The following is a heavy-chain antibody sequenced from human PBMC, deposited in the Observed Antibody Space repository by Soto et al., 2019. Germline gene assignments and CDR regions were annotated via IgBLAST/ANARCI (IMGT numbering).Heavy chain of an antibody. D-gene: IGHD6-19*01. Sequence: ASVKVSCKASGYTFTSYSIHWVRQAPGQGLEWIGWINTDNGDAKYSQKFQGRVTVTRDTSATTAYMEVSSLRSEDTAVYYCARDAYGNGWEGFDFWGQGTLVTVSS. CDR2: INTDNGDA. CDR1: GYTFTSYS. V-gene: IGHV1-3*04. CDR3: ARDAYGNGWEGFDF. J-gene: IGHJ4*02.